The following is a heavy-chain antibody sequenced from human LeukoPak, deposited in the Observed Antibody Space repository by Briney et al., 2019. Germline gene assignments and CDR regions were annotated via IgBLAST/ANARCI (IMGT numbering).Heavy chain of an antibody. Sequence: GESLQISCKGSGYSFTSYCIGWVRQMPGKGLEWMGIIYPGDSDTRYSPSFQGQVTISADKSISTAYLQWSSLKASDTAMYYCARHVPKGSGYDYYYYGMDVWGQGTTVTVSS. D-gene: IGHD5-12*01. CDR2: IYPGDSDT. CDR3: ARHVPKGSGYDYYYYGMDV. J-gene: IGHJ6*02. V-gene: IGHV5-51*01. CDR1: GYSFTSYC.